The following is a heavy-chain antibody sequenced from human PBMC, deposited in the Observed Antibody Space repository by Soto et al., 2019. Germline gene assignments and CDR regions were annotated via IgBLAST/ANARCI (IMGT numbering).Heavy chain of an antibody. CDR2: IYYSGST. Sequence: QVQLQESGPGLVKPSQTLSLTCTVSGGSISSGGYYWSWIRQHPGKGLEWIGYIYYSGSTYYNPSLKRRVTISVDTSKTQFSLKLSSVTAADTAVYSCARGGRRAPGMDVWGQGTTVTVSS. V-gene: IGHV4-31*03. J-gene: IGHJ6*02. CDR1: GGSISSGGYY. CDR3: ARGGRRAPGMDV.